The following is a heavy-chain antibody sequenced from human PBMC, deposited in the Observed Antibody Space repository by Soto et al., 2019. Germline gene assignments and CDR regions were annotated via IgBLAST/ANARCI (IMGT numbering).Heavy chain of an antibody. CDR2: IYQSGST. V-gene: IGHV4-30-2*01. Sequence: QLQLQESGSGLVKPSQTLSLTCAVSGVSISSDGYSWSWIRQPPGKGLEWIGFIYQSGSTYYNPSLKSRGTMSVDRSKNQFSLTLTSVTAADTAVYYCARAYCDFCTSYHYGMDVWGQGTTVTVSS. J-gene: IGHJ6*02. CDR3: ARAYCDFCTSYHYGMDV. CDR1: GVSISSDGYS. D-gene: IGHD3-3*01.